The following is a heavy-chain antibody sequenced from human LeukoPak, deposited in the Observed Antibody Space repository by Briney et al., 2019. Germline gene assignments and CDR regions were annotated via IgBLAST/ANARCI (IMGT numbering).Heavy chain of an antibody. J-gene: IGHJ4*02. D-gene: IGHD2-15*01. CDR1: GFTFSSYA. V-gene: IGHV3-23*01. Sequence: GGSLRLSCAASGFTFSSYAMSRVRQAPGKGLEWVSAISGSGGSTYYADSVKGRFTISRDNSKNTLYLQMNSLRAEDTAVYYCAKARYCSGGSCASRFDYWGQGTLVTVSS. CDR2: ISGSGGST. CDR3: AKARYCSGGSCASRFDY.